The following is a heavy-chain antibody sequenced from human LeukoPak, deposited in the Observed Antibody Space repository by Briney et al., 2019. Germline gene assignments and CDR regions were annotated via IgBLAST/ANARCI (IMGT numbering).Heavy chain of an antibody. D-gene: IGHD6-13*01. CDR2: IYSGGST. J-gene: IGHJ4*02. CDR1: GFTVSSNY. Sequence: PRGSLRLSCAASGFTVSSNYMSWVRQAPGKGLEWVSVIYSGGSTYYADSVKGRFTISRDNSKSTLYLQMISLRAEDTAVYYCARGSPSVAAAGPFDYWGQGTLVTVSS. CDR3: ARGSPSVAAAGPFDY. V-gene: IGHV3-66*01.